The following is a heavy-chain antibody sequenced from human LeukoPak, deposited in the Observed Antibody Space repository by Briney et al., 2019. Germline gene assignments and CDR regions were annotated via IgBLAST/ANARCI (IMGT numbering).Heavy chain of an antibody. CDR1: GYTFTGHY. Sequence: ASVKVSCKASGYTFTGHYMHWVRQAPGQGLEWMGWINPNSGGTNYAQKFQGRVTMTRDTSISTAYMELSRLRSDDTAVYYCARGAVTTFWFDPWGQGTLVTVSS. V-gene: IGHV1-2*02. J-gene: IGHJ5*02. CDR3: ARGAVTTFWFDP. CDR2: INPNSGGT. D-gene: IGHD4-11*01.